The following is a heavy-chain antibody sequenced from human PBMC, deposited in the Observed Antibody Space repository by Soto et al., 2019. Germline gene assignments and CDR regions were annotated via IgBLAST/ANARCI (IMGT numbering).Heavy chain of an antibody. CDR3: ARERKGFGYIEF. Sequence: SETLSLTCTVSGSITGYYWSWVRQPPGKRLEWIGYMFHGGTTKYNPSLQSRVTLSLDTAKNRFSLSLTSVTAADTALYYCARERKGFGYIEFWGQGALVTVSS. J-gene: IGHJ4*02. CDR2: MFHGGTT. D-gene: IGHD2-15*01. CDR1: GSITGYY. V-gene: IGHV4-59*01.